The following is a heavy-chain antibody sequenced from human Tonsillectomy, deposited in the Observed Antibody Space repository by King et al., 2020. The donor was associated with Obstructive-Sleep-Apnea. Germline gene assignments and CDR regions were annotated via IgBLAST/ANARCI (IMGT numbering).Heavy chain of an antibody. J-gene: IGHJ5*01. Sequence: VQLVESGGGLVQPGGSLRLSCAASGFNFGTYGMNWVRQAPGKGLEWISYITSTSDTIYYADSVRGRFTIYRDNAKNYLYLQMNSLRVEDTALFYCARDLKDGFDPWGQGTLVIVSS. CDR2: ITSTSDTI. V-gene: IGHV3-48*01. CDR3: ARDLKDGFDP. CDR1: GFNFGTYG.